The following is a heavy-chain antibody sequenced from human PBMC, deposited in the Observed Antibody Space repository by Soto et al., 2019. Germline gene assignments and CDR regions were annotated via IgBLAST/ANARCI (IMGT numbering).Heavy chain of an antibody. CDR2: ISSSSYI. J-gene: IGHJ5*02. CDR3: ARVYCSGGSCYSRWFDP. V-gene: IGHV3-21*01. CDR1: GFTFSSYS. Sequence: GGSLRLSCAASGFTFSSYSMNWVRQAPGKGLEWVSSISSSSYIYYADSVKGRFTISRDNAKNSLYLQMNSLRAEDTAVYYCARVYCSGGSCYSRWFDPWGQGTLVTVSS. D-gene: IGHD2-15*01.